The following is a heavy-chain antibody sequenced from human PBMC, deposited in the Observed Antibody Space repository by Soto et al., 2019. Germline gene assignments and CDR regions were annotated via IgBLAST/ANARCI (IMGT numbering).Heavy chain of an antibody. CDR2: ISGSGGST. D-gene: IGHD3-3*01. V-gene: IGHV3-23*01. J-gene: IGHJ4*02. CDR1: GFTFSSYA. CDR3: ANPLGRITIFGVAYDY. Sequence: GGSLRLSCAASGFTFSSYAMSWVRQAPGKGLEWVSAISGSGGSTYYADSVKGRFTISRDNSKNTLYLQMNSLRAEDTAVYYCANPLGRITIFGVAYDYWGQGTLVTVSS.